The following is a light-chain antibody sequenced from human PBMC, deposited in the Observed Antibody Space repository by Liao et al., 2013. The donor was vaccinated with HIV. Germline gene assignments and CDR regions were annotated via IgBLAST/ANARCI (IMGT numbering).Light chain of an antibody. Sequence: SYELTQPSSVSVSPGQTARITCSGDVLARKHARWFQQKPGQVPILVIYKDNERPSGIPERFSGSNSGNTATLTISVTQAMDEADYYCQAWDSSTGVVFGGGTKLTVL. CDR1: VLARKH. CDR2: KDN. CDR3: QAWDSSTGVV. V-gene: IGLV3-27*01. J-gene: IGLJ2*01.